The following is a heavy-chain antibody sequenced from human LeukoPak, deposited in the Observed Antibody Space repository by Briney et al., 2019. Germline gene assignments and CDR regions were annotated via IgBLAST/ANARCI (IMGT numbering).Heavy chain of an antibody. J-gene: IGHJ1*01. CDR3: ARDQDSSGYYQYFQH. CDR2: IIPILGIA. D-gene: IGHD3-22*01. CDR1: GGTFSTYA. Sequence: GPSVKVSCKASGGTFSTYAISWVRQAPGQGLEWMGRIIPILGIANYAQKFQGRVTITADKSTSTAYMELRSLRSEDTAVYYCARDQDSSGYYQYFQHWGQGSLVTVS. V-gene: IGHV1-69*04.